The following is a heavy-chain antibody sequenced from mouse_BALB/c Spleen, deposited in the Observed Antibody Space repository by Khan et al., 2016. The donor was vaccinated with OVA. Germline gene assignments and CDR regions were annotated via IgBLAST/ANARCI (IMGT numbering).Heavy chain of an antibody. D-gene: IGHD2-14*01. Sequence: QVQLKQSGAELARPGASVKMSCKASGYTFTSYMIHWIKLRPGQGLEWIGFINPSNGYTNYNQKFKDQATLTADKSSTTVYMQLSSLTSDDSAVYNCVRDGAYHRNDGWFAYWGQGTLVTVSA. CDR3: VRDGAYHRNDGWFAY. V-gene: IGHV1-4*01. CDR2: INPSNGYT. CDR1: GYTFTSYM. J-gene: IGHJ3*01.